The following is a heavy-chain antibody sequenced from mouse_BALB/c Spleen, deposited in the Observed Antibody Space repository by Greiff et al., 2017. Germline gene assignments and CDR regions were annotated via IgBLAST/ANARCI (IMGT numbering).Heavy chain of an antibody. Sequence: DVHLVESGGGLVKPGGSLKLSCAASGFTFSDYYMYWVRQTPEKRLEWVATISDGGSYTYYPDSVKGRFTISRDNAKNTLYLEMSSLRSEDTAMYYCARDPTMEAMDYWGQGTSVTVSS. V-gene: IGHV5-4*02. D-gene: IGHD1-1*02. CDR3: ARDPTMEAMDY. CDR2: ISDGGSYT. J-gene: IGHJ4*01. CDR1: GFTFSDYY.